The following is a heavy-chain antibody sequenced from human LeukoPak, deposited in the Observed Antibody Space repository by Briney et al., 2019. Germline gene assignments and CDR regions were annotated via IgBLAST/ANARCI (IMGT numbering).Heavy chain of an antibody. D-gene: IGHD2-2*01. CDR1: GFTFSSYA. V-gene: IGHV3-30*04. Sequence: GGSLRLSCAASGFTFSSYAMHWVRQAPGKGLEWVAVISYDGSNKYYADSVKGRFTISRDNSKNTLYLQMNSLRAEDTAVYYCARLAGYCSSTSCYYYDYWGQGTLVTVSS. J-gene: IGHJ4*02. CDR3: ARLAGYCSSTSCYYYDY. CDR2: ISYDGSNK.